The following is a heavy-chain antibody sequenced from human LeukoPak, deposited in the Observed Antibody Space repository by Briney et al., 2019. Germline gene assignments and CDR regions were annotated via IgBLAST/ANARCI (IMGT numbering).Heavy chain of an antibody. D-gene: IGHD6-6*01. V-gene: IGHV4-38-2*02. CDR3: ARGTPIAARPFND. J-gene: IGHJ4*02. CDR1: NYSIRSNYY. Sequence: SETLSLTCTVSNYSIRSNYYWGWIRQPPGKGLEWIGSIYHSGSTYYNPSLKSRVTISVDTSKNQFSLKMKSVTAADTAVYYCARGTPIAARPFNDWGQGTLVTVSS. CDR2: IYHSGST.